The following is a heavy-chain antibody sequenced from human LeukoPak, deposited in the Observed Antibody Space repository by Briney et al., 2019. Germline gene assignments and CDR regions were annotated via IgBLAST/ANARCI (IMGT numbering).Heavy chain of an antibody. Sequence: GGSLRLSCGASGFXFDDYGMSWVRQAPGQGLEWVCGINWNGGSTGYADSVKGRFTISRDNAKNSLYLQMSSLRAEDTALYYCARGFLADLSMVWVDYWGQGTLVTVSS. D-gene: IGHD3-10*01. CDR1: GFXFDDYG. J-gene: IGHJ4*02. CDR3: ARGFLADLSMVWVDY. CDR2: INWNGGST. V-gene: IGHV3-20*04.